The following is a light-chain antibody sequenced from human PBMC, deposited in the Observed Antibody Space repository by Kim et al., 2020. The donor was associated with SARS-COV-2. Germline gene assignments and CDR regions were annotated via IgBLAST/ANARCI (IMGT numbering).Light chain of an antibody. J-gene: IGLJ2*01. CDR3: SSYTNSNTLI. V-gene: IGLV2-14*03. CDR2: DVS. CDR1: SSDIGAYDY. Sequence: QSALTQPASVSGSPGQSITISCTGTSSDIGAYDYVSWFQQHPGRAPQLLIFDVSERPSGVSIRFSGSKSVNTASLTISGLQADDEADYYCSSYTNSNTLIFGGGTQLTVL.